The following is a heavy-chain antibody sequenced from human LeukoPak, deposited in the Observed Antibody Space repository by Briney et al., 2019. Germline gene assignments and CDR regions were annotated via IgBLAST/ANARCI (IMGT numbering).Heavy chain of an antibody. V-gene: IGHV3-11*04. CDR1: GFTFSDYY. D-gene: IGHD1-7*01. CDR2: ISSSGSAI. Sequence: GGSLRLSCAASGFTFSDYYMSWIRQAPGKGLEWVSYISSSGSAIYYADSVKGRFTISRDNAKNSLYLQMNSLRAEDTAVYYCARDWGMELELQIRFDYWGQGTLVTVSS. CDR3: ARDWGMELELQIRFDY. J-gene: IGHJ4*02.